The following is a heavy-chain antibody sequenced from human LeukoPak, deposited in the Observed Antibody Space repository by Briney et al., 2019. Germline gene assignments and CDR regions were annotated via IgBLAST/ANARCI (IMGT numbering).Heavy chain of an antibody. CDR3: TTDQTRNYYYESFPSYGMDV. CDR2: IKSKTDDTTT. V-gene: IGHV3-15*05. J-gene: IGHJ6*02. Sequence: GGSLRLSCAASGFTFDNAWMNWVHQAPGKGLEWVGRIKSKTDDTTTDYAAPVKGRFSISRDDSKNTLYLQMNSLKTEDTAVYYCTTDQTRNYYYESFPSYGMDVWGQGTTVTVSS. CDR1: GFTFDNAW. D-gene: IGHD3-22*01.